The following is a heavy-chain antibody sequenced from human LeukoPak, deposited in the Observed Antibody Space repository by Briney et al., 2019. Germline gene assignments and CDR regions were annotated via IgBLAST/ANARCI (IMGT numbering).Heavy chain of an antibody. CDR1: VVSLSSYY. CDR2: IYYSGST. Sequence: KPSETLSLTCTVSVVSLSSYYWSWIRQPPGKGLEWIGYIYYSGSTNYNPSLTSRVTISVDTSKNQFSLKLSSVTAADTAVYYCARVSGSYDYYYMDVWGKGTTVTVSS. J-gene: IGHJ6*03. D-gene: IGHD1-26*01. V-gene: IGHV4-59*01. CDR3: ARVSGSYDYYYMDV.